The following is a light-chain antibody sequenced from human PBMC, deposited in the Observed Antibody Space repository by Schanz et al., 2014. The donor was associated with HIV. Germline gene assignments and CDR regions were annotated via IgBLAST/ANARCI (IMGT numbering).Light chain of an antibody. CDR3: SSYTSSSTLV. CDR2: EVS. CDR1: SSDVGSYNR. V-gene: IGLV2-18*02. Sequence: QSALIQPPSVSGSPGQSVTISCTGTSSDVGSYNRVSWYQQPPGTAPKLMIFEVSNRPSGVPDRFSGSKSGNTASLTISGLQAEDEDDYYCSSYTSSSTLVFGGGTKLTV. J-gene: IGLJ2*01.